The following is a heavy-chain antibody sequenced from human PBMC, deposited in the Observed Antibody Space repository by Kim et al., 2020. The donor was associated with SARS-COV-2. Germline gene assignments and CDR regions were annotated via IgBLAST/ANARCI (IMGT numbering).Heavy chain of an antibody. J-gene: IGHJ6*02. V-gene: IGHV4-34*01. D-gene: IGHD1-26*01. CDR3: ARGVGANYYYYYGMDV. Sequence: SLKSRVTISVDPSKNQFSLKLSSVTAADAAVYYCARGVGANYYYYYGMDVWGQGTTVTVSS.